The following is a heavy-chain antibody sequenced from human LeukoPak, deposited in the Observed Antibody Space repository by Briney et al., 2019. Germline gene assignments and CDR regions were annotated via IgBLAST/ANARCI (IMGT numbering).Heavy chain of an antibody. V-gene: IGHV3-74*01. J-gene: IGHJ4*02. CDR3: ARDRRAVAGTGPFDY. CDR1: GFTFSSYW. D-gene: IGHD6-19*01. Sequence: GGSLRLSCAASGFTFSSYWMHWVRQAPGKELVWVSRINSDGSSTSYADSVKGRFTISRDNAKNTLYLQMNSLRAEDTAVYYCARDRRAVAGTGPFDYWGQGTLVTVSS. CDR2: INSDGSST.